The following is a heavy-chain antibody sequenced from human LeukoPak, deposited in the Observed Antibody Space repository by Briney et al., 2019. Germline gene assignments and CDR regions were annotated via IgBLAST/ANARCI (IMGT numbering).Heavy chain of an antibody. Sequence: PGRSLRLSCAASGFTFSSFAMHWVRQAPGKGLEWVAVTSSDGSNKYYANSVKGRFTISRDNSKNTLYLQMNSLRTEDTAVYYCARDELWGSSSWRRFDYWGQETLVTVSS. CDR3: ARDELWGSSSWRRFDY. CDR2: TSSDGSNK. CDR1: GFTFSSFA. D-gene: IGHD6-13*01. J-gene: IGHJ4*02. V-gene: IGHV3-30-3*01.